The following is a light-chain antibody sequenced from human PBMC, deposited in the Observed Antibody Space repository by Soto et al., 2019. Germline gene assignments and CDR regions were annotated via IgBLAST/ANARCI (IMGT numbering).Light chain of an antibody. V-gene: IGLV3-21*02. J-gene: IGLJ2*01. CDR2: DDS. CDR3: QVWNSFGDHVV. Sequence: SYELTQTPSVSVAPGQTARLTCGGDTVGSKSIHWYQQKAGQAPVLVVYDDSDRPSGIPERFSGSISENMATLTISRVEAGDEADYYCQVWNSFGDHVVFGGGTKLTVL. CDR1: TVGSKS.